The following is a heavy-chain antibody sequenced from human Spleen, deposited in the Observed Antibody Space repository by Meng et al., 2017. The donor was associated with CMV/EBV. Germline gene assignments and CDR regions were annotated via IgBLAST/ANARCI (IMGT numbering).Heavy chain of an antibody. V-gene: IGHV4-39*07. D-gene: IGHD2-21*01. CDR1: GDSISGSRYY. CDR2: FHYNVSP. J-gene: IGHJ4*02. CDR3: ARSRILWLPAY. Sequence: SETLSLTCSVSGDSISGSRYYWGWIRQPPGKGLEWIGIFHYNVSPFYNPSLKSRVSISVDTSKNQVSLKLTSVTAADTAVYYCARSRILWLPAYWGQGTLVTVSS.